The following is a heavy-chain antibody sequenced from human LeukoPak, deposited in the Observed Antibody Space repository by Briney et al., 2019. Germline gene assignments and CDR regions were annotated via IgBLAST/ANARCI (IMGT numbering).Heavy chain of an antibody. CDR1: GFTFSSYW. J-gene: IGHJ1*01. CDR3: ARAPSEIGGYYPEYFRH. V-gene: IGHV3-74*01. Sequence: GGSLRLSCAASGFTFSSYWMHWVRQPPGEGLVWVSRIKSDGSTRYADSVKGRFTISRDNAKNTVSLQMNSLRAEDTGVYYCARAPSEIGGYYPEYFRHWGQGTLVTVSP. CDR2: IKSDGST. D-gene: IGHD3-22*01.